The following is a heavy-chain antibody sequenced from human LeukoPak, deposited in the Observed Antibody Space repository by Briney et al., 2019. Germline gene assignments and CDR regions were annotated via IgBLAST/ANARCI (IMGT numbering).Heavy chain of an antibody. CDR2: ISSSSSYI. CDR3: ARDTVLWFGEIDY. Sequence: GGSLRLSCAASGFTFSSYSMNSVRQAPGKGLEWVSSISSSSSYIYYADSVKGRFTISRDNAKNSLYLQMNSLRAEDTAVYYCARDTVLWFGEIDYWGQGTLVTVSS. D-gene: IGHD3-10*01. V-gene: IGHV3-21*01. J-gene: IGHJ4*02. CDR1: GFTFSSYS.